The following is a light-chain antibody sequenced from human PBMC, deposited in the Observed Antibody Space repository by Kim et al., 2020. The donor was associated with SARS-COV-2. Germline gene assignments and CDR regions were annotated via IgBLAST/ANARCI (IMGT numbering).Light chain of an antibody. J-gene: IGKJ4*01. CDR3: QQYNNSPPLS. CDR2: GAS. Sequence: EIVMTQSPATLSVSPGERATLSFRASQSVSSNLAWYQQKPGQAPRLLIYGASTRATGIPARFSGSGSGTEFTLTISSLQSEDFAVYYCQQYNNSPPLSFGGGTKVDIK. CDR1: QSVSSN. V-gene: IGKV3-15*01.